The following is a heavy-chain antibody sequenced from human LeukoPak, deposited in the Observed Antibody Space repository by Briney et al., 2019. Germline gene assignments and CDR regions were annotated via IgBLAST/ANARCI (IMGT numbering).Heavy chain of an antibody. CDR1: GFTLRTYA. CDR3: ARSLLRAYAFDI. J-gene: IGHJ3*02. V-gene: IGHV3-30*04. Sequence: GGSLRLSCVASGFTLRTYAMHWVRQAPGKGLEWVALISYDGTNKYYADSVRGRFTISRDNSKNTLFLQMNSLRAEDTAVYYCARSLLRAYAFDIWGQGTMVTVSS. D-gene: IGHD2-15*01. CDR2: ISYDGTNK.